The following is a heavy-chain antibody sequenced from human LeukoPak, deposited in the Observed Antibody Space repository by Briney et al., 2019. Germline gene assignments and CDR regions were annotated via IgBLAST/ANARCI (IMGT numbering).Heavy chain of an antibody. D-gene: IGHD6-13*01. Sequence: GGSLRLSCAASGFTFSSYAMAWVRQAPGKGLQWVSTISGGGDSTYYADSVKGRFTISRDISKNTMYLQMSSLRADDTAIYYCAKDLGYSSSWSYYFDYWGQGTLVTVSS. CDR2: ISGGGDST. CDR3: AKDLGYSSSWSYYFDY. CDR1: GFTFSSYA. V-gene: IGHV3-23*01. J-gene: IGHJ4*02.